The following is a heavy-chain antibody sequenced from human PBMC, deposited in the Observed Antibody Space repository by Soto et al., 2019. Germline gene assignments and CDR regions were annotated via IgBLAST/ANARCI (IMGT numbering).Heavy chain of an antibody. J-gene: IGHJ4*02. D-gene: IGHD3-16*01. CDR1: GFTFSSYD. V-gene: IGHV3-13*01. CDR3: VISAGESGFDY. CDR2: IGTAGDT. Sequence: EVQLVESGGGLVQPGGSLRLSCAASGFTFSSYDMHWVRQATGKGLEWVSAIGTAGDTYYPGSVKGRFTISRENAKNSLYLQMNSLRAGDTAVYYCVISAGESGFDYWGQGTLVTVSS.